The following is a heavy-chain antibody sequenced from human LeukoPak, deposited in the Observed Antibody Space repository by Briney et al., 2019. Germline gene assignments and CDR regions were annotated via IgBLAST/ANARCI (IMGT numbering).Heavy chain of an antibody. CDR1: GFTFSSYG. CDR2: ISGSGGST. V-gene: IGHV3-23*01. CDR3: ARDGAAAGSDYYYYMDV. J-gene: IGHJ6*03. Sequence: GGSLRLSCAVSGFTFSSYGMSWVRQAPGKGLEWVSAISGSGGSTYYADSVKGRFTISRDNSKNTLYLQMNSLRAEDTAVYYCARDGAAAGSDYYYYMDVWGKGTTVTVSS. D-gene: IGHD6-13*01.